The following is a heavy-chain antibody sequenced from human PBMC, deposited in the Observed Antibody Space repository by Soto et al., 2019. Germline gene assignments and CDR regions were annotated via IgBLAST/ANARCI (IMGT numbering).Heavy chain of an antibody. CDR1: GYTFSSYY. D-gene: IGHD6-19*01. Sequence: QVQLVQSGAEVKKPGASVKVSCKASGYTFSSYYMHWVRQAPGQGLEWMGVINPSGDSTNYAQKLQGRVTMTRDTSTSTVYLEVTSLRSEDTAVYYCARVGSQMIVAATDSFDYWGQGTLVTVSS. CDR3: ARVGSQMIVAATDSFDY. V-gene: IGHV1-46*01. CDR2: INPSGDST. J-gene: IGHJ4*02.